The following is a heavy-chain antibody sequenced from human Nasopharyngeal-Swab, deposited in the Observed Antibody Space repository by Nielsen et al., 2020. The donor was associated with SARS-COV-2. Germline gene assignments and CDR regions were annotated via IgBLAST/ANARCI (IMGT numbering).Heavy chain of an antibody. CDR3: ERDRGDLKKYYFDY. V-gene: IGHV4-59*13. Sequence: SEILSLTCTVSNGSINRYYWSWIRQPPGKGLEWIGYIYFSGNTHYHLSLESRVTMSVDTSNNQFSLILHPVTAADTAVYYWERDRGDLKKYYFDYWGRGTLVTVSS. J-gene: IGHJ4*02. CDR1: NGSINRYY. CDR2: IYFSGNT. D-gene: IGHD3-10*01.